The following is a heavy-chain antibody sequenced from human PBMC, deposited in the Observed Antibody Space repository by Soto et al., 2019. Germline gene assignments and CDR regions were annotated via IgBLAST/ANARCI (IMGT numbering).Heavy chain of an antibody. D-gene: IGHD6-13*01. V-gene: IGHV1-8*01. CDR1: GYTFTNYD. CDR3: ARLVTGSSLPYGFDS. CDR2: MNPNSGNT. J-gene: IGHJ4*02. Sequence: QVQLVQSGAEVKKPGASVKVSCEASGYTFTNYDINWVRQATGQGLEWMGWMNPNSGNTGYAQKFQGRVTMTRNTSITTGYMELSSLTSEDTAVYYCARLVTGSSLPYGFDSWGQGTLVTVSS.